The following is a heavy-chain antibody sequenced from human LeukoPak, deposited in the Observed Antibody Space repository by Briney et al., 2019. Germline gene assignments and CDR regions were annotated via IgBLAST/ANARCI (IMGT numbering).Heavy chain of an antibody. CDR3: ARVWEDYGDYIGWFDP. CDR1: GFTVSSNY. V-gene: IGHV3-66*01. D-gene: IGHD4-17*01. CDR2: IYSGGST. Sequence: PGGSLRLSCAASGFTVSSNYMSWVRQAPGKGLEWVSVIYSGGSTYYADSVKGRFTISRDNSKNTLYLQMNSLRAEDTAVYYCARVWEDYGDYIGWFDPWGQGTLVTVSS. J-gene: IGHJ5*02.